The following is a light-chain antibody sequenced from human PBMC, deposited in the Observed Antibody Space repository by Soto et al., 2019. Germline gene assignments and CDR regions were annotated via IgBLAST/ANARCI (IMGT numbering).Light chain of an antibody. CDR1: QSVSSSY. Sequence: EIVLTQSPGTLSLSLGERATLSCRASQSVSSSYLAWYQQKPGQAPRLLIYGASSRATGIPDRFSGSGSGTDFTLTINSLESADFAVYYCQQYNTWPPLTFGGGTKVEIK. CDR3: QQYNTWPPLT. V-gene: IGKV3-20*01. CDR2: GAS. J-gene: IGKJ4*01.